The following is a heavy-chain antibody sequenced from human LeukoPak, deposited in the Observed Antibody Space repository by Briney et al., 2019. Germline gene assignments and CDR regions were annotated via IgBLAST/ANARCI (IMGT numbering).Heavy chain of an antibody. V-gene: IGHV3-30-3*01. CDR2: ISDDGSRQ. CDR1: GFTFSNYT. J-gene: IGHJ4*02. Sequence: PGGSLRLSCAATGFTFSNYTIHWGRQAPGKGLEWVAFISDDGSRQHYADSVQGRFTISRDNAKNTLNVQMNSLRAEDAAVYYCVKERTGTYTLDYWGQGTLVTVSS. D-gene: IGHD3-10*01. CDR3: VKERTGTYTLDY.